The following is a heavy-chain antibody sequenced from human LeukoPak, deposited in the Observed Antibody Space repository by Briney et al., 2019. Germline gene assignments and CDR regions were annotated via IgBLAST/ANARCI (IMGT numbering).Heavy chain of an antibody. CDR2: INPNSGDT. CDR1: GYTFTGYY. CDR3: ARRAVDNSYYYYMDV. Sequence: ASVKVSCKASGYTFTGYYMHWVRQAPGQGLEWMGWINPNSGDTNYAQKFQGRVTMTRDTSISTAYMELSRLRSDDTAVYYCARRAVDNSYYYYMDVWGKGTTVTVSS. D-gene: IGHD6-19*01. J-gene: IGHJ6*03. V-gene: IGHV1-2*02.